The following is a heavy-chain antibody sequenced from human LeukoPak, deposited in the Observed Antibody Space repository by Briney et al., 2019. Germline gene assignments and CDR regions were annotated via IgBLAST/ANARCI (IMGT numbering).Heavy chain of an antibody. CDR2: ISYDGSNK. D-gene: IGHD1-14*01. CDR3: ARENPPGAFDI. Sequence: GGSLRLSCAASGFTFSSYWMSWVRQAPGKGLEWVAVISYDGSNKYYADSVKGRFTISRDNSKNTLYLQMNSLRAEDTAVYYCARENPPGAFDIWGQGTMVTVSS. V-gene: IGHV3-30-3*01. J-gene: IGHJ3*02. CDR1: GFTFSSYW.